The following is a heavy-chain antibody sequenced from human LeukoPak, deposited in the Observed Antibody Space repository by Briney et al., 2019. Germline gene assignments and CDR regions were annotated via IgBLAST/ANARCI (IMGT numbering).Heavy chain of an antibody. Sequence: GGSLRLSCAASGFTFSRYSMNWVRQAPGKGLEWVSAISDSGGRTYYADSVKGRFTISRDNSKNTLYLQMSSLRAKDTAVYYCTKEGKTRNWNYYQAKPVYWGQGTLVTVSS. CDR2: ISDSGGRT. V-gene: IGHV3-23*01. CDR1: GFTFSRYS. CDR3: TKEGKTRNWNYYQAKPVY. J-gene: IGHJ4*02. D-gene: IGHD1-7*01.